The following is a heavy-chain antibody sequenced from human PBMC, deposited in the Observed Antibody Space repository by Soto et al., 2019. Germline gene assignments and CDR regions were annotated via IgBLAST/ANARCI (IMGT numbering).Heavy chain of an antibody. CDR1: GFTFSSYA. CDR3: VAAAAPRNSPFYYYYGMDV. Sequence: GGSLRLSCAASGFTFSSYAMSWVRQAPGKGLEWVSAISGSGGSTYYADSVKGRFTISRDNSKNTLYLQMNSLRAEDTAVYYCVAAAAPRNSPFYYYYGMDVWGQGTTVTVSS. J-gene: IGHJ6*02. CDR2: ISGSGGST. D-gene: IGHD6-13*01. V-gene: IGHV3-23*01.